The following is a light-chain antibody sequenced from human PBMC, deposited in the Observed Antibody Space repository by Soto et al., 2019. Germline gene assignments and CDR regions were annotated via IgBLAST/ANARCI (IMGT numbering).Light chain of an antibody. CDR2: GAS. Sequence: EVVFTQSPGTLSFSPGGRATLSCRASQRVASNYLAWYQQKPGQAPRLLIYGASSRATGIPDRFSGSGSGTDFTLTISRLEPEDFAVFYCQQYGGSPWTFGQGTKVDIK. CDR3: QQYGGSPWT. CDR1: QRVASNY. J-gene: IGKJ1*01. V-gene: IGKV3-20*01.